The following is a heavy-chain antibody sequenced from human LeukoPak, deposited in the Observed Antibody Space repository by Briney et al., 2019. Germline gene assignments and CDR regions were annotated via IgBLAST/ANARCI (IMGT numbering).Heavy chain of an antibody. CDR2: INPNSGGT. D-gene: IGHD4-17*01. Sequence: ASVKVSCKASGYTFTGYYMHWVRQAPGQGLEWMGWINPNSGGTNYAQKFQGRVTMTRDTSIGTAYMELSRLRSDDTAVYYCARDLYGVNAFDIWGQGTMVTVSS. CDR1: GYTFTGYY. J-gene: IGHJ3*02. V-gene: IGHV1-2*02. CDR3: ARDLYGVNAFDI.